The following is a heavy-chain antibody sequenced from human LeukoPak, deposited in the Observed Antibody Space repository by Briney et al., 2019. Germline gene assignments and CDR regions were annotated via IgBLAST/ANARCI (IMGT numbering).Heavy chain of an antibody. CDR2: IKQDGSEK. CDR1: GFTFSSYW. D-gene: IGHD1-26*01. J-gene: IGHJ4*02. Sequence: PGGSLRLSCAASGFTFSSYWMSWVRQAPGKGLEWVANIKQDGSEKYYVDSVKGRFTISRDNAKNSLYLQMNSLRAEDTAVYYCARDHFSSAEWEPFFDYWGQGTLVTVSS. CDR3: ARDHFSSAEWEPFFDY. V-gene: IGHV3-7*01.